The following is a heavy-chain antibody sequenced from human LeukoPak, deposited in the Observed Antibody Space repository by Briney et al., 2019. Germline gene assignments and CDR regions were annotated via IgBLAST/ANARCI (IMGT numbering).Heavy chain of an antibody. D-gene: IGHD3-22*01. Sequence: GGSLRLSCAASGFTFSSYAMHWVRQAPGKGLEWVAVISYDGSNKYYADSVKGRFTISRDNSKNTLYLQMNSLRAEDTAVYYCARDYYDSSGYTGTAFDIWGQGTMVTVSS. CDR3: ARDYYDSSGYTGTAFDI. V-gene: IGHV3-30-3*01. CDR2: ISYDGSNK. CDR1: GFTFSSYA. J-gene: IGHJ3*02.